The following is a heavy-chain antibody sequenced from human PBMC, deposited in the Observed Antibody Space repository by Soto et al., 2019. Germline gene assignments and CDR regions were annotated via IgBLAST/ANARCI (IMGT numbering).Heavy chain of an antibody. J-gene: IGHJ6*02. D-gene: IGHD3-10*01. Sequence: GGSLRLSCAASGFIFSSYAMSWVRQAPGKGLEWVSGISGSGGSTYYADSVKGRLTISRDNSQNTLFLQMNSLRAEDTAVYYCAKDREVRGVIIPYVSNNGMDAWGQRTTVTVSS. V-gene: IGHV3-23*01. CDR1: GFIFSSYA. CDR3: AKDREVRGVIIPYVSNNGMDA. CDR2: ISGSGGST.